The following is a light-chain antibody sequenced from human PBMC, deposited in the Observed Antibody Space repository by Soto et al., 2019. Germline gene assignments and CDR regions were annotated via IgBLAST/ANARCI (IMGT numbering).Light chain of an antibody. V-gene: IGLV2-14*01. CDR1: SSDVGDYKY. Sequence: QSALTQPASVSGSPGQSITISCTGTSSDVGDYKYVSWYQQHPGKAPKVMICDVSNRPSGVSNRFSGSKSGNTASLSISGLQAEDEADYYCSSYTSSGTYVVFGGGTKLTVL. J-gene: IGLJ2*01. CDR2: DVS. CDR3: SSYTSSGTYVV.